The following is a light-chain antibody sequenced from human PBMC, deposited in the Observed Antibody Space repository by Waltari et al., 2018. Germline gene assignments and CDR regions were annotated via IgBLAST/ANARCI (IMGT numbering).Light chain of an antibody. CDR3: ASWDDSLNGHWV. Sequence: QSVLTQPPSASGTPGQRVTISCSGSYSNIGRNAVNWYQQLPETAPKLLIYTDNQRPSGVPDRFSGSKSGTSASLAISGLQSEDEADYFCASWDDSLNGHWVFGGGTKVTVL. V-gene: IGLV1-44*01. J-gene: IGLJ3*02. CDR1: YSNIGRNA. CDR2: TDN.